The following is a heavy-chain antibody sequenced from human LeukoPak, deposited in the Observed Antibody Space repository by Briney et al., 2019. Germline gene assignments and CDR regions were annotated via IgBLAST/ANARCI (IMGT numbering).Heavy chain of an antibody. D-gene: IGHD4-17*01. CDR1: GFSLSTSGMC. CDR2: VNRDDDK. CDR3: ARYLYGDSAFYFDY. V-gene: IGHV2-70*01. J-gene: IGHJ4*02. Sequence: SGPTLVNPPQTLTLTCSFSGFSLSTSGMCVSWIRQTPGKALEWLALVNRDDDKYYSTSLKTRLIISKDTSKNQVVLTMANMDPVDTATYYCARYLYGDSAFYFDYWGQGTLVTVSS.